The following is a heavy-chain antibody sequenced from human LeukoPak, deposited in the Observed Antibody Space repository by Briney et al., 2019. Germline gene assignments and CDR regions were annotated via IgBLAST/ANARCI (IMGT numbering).Heavy chain of an antibody. V-gene: IGHV4-39*01. J-gene: IGHJ4*02. CDR3: ARPGGIMEDY. CDR2: IYYSGST. Sequence: PSETLSLTCTVSGGSISSSSYYWGWIRQPPGKGLEWIGSIYYSGSTCYNPSLKSRVTISVDTSKNQFSLKLSSVTAADTAVYYCARPGGIMEDYWGQGTLVTVSS. CDR1: GGSISSSSYY. D-gene: IGHD1-26*01.